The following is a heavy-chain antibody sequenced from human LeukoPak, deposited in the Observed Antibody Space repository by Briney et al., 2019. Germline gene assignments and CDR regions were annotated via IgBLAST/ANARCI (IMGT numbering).Heavy chain of an antibody. CDR1: GGSISSSRYY. Sequence: PSETLSLTCTVSGGSISSSRYYWGWIRQPPGKGLEWIGSIYYSGSTYYNPSLKSRVTISVDTSENQLSLKLSSVTAADTAVYYCASLKNIVGATQIDYWGQGTLVTVSS. D-gene: IGHD1-26*01. CDR3: ASLKNIVGATQIDY. CDR2: IYYSGST. J-gene: IGHJ4*02. V-gene: IGHV4-39*01.